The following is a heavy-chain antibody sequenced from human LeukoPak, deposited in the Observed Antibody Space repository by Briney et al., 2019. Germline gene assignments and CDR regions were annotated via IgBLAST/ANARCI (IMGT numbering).Heavy chain of an antibody. CDR3: ARRGCSSSSCHYDY. Sequence: GGSLRLSCAASGFTFSTYSMNWVRQAPGKGLEWVSSISSSSSYIYYADSVKGRFTISRDNAKNSLFLQMNSLRAEDTAVYYCARRGCSSSSCHYDYWGQGTLVTVSS. D-gene: IGHD2-2*01. CDR2: ISSSSSYI. V-gene: IGHV3-21*01. J-gene: IGHJ4*02. CDR1: GFTFSTYS.